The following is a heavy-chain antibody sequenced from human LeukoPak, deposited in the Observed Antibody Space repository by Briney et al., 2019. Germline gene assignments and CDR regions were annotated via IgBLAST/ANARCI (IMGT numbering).Heavy chain of an antibody. Sequence: ASVKVSCKASGYTFTSYDINWVRQATGQGLEWMGWMNPNSGNTGYAQKFQGRVTITRNTSISTAYMELSSLRSEDTAVYYCAAVYCGGGSCYDSRGWFDPWGQGTLVTVSS. J-gene: IGHJ5*02. V-gene: IGHV1-8*03. CDR3: AAVYCGGGSCYDSRGWFDP. D-gene: IGHD2-15*01. CDR2: MNPNSGNT. CDR1: GYTFTSYD.